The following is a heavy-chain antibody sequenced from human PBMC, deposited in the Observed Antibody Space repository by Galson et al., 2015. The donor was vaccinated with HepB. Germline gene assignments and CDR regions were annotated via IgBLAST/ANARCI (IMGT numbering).Heavy chain of an antibody. Sequence: QSGAEVKKPGESLRISCKGSGYSFTSYWISWVRQMPGKGLEWMGRIDPSDSYTNYSPSFQGHVTISADKSISTAYLQWSSLKASDTAMYYCARHVPNPEFGELMTDYWGQGTLVTVSS. V-gene: IGHV5-10-1*01. CDR2: IDPSDSYT. CDR1: GYSFTSYW. D-gene: IGHD3-10*01. J-gene: IGHJ4*02. CDR3: ARHVPNPEFGELMTDY.